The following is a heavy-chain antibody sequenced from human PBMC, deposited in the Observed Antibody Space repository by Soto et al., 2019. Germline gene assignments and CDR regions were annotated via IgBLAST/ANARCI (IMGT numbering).Heavy chain of an antibody. CDR1: GGSFSGYY. CDR3: ARVLGIGSPGKRRGWFDP. D-gene: IGHD1-26*01. CDR2: INHSGST. Sequence: LSLTCAVYGGSFSGYYWSWIRQPPGKGLEWIGEINHSGSTNYNPSLKSRVTISVDTSKNQFSLKLSCVTAADTAVYYCARVLGIGSPGKRRGWFDPWGQGTLVTISS. V-gene: IGHV4-34*01. J-gene: IGHJ5*02.